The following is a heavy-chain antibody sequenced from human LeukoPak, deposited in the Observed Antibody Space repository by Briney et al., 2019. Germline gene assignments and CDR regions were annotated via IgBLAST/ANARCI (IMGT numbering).Heavy chain of an antibody. V-gene: IGHV1-2*02. CDR1: GYTFTGYY. J-gene: IGHJ4*02. Sequence: ASVRVSCKASGYTFTGYYMHWVRQAPGQGLEWMGWINPNSGGTNYAQKFQGRVTMTRDTSISTAYMELSRLRSDDTAVYYCAREGYCSGGSCYQFLDYWGQGTLVTVSS. D-gene: IGHD2-15*01. CDR2: INPNSGGT. CDR3: AREGYCSGGSCYQFLDY.